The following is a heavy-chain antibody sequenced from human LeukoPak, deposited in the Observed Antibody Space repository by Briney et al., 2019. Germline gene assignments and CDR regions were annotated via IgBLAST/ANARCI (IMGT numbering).Heavy chain of an antibody. CDR3: AKDASSSWYGKLDY. CDR1: GFTFSSYG. CDR2: IWYDGSNK. Sequence: GGSLRLSCAASGFTFSSYGMHWVRQAPGKGLEWVAVIWYDGSNKYYADSVKGRFTISRDNSKNTLYLQMNSLRAEDTAVYYCAKDASSSWYGKLDYWGQGTLVTVSS. V-gene: IGHV3-30*02. D-gene: IGHD6-13*01. J-gene: IGHJ4*02.